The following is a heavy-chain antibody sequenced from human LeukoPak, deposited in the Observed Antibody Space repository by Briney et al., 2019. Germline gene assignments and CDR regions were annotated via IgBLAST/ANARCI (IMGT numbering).Heavy chain of an antibody. J-gene: IGHJ4*02. V-gene: IGHV4-59*02. Sequence: SETLSLTCTVSGGSVRSYHWSWIRQSPGEGLEWIAYIHNSGGTRYNPSLQSRVTISVDTSKNQFSLKLRSVTAADTAVYYCARVWGVTTPDYWGQGTLVTVSS. CDR1: GGSVRSYH. CDR3: ARVWGVTTPDY. D-gene: IGHD4-17*01. CDR2: IHNSGGT.